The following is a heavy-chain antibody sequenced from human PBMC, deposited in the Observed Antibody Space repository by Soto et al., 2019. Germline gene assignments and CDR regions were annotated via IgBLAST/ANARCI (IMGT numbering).Heavy chain of an antibody. J-gene: IGHJ4*02. CDR2: IYYSGST. CDR1: DVSSSSYY. V-gene: IGHV4-59*01. Sequence: SETMSVTCRVADVSSSSYYWSWIRKTPGKGLEWIGYIYYSGSTNYNPSLKSRVTISVDTSKNQFSLKLSSVTAADTAVYYCARAPRGNYGYPSYFDYWGQGTLVTVSS. D-gene: IGHD3-10*01. CDR3: ARAPRGNYGYPSYFDY.